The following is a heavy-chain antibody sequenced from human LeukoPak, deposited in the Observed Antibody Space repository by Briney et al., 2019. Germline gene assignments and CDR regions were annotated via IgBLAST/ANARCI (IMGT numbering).Heavy chain of an antibody. CDR2: IKSKTDGGTT. J-gene: IGHJ4*02. V-gene: IGHV3-15*01. Sequence: GGSLRLSCAASGFTFSNAWMSWVRQAPGKGREWVGRIKSKTDGGTTDYAAPVKGRFTISRDDSKNTLYLQMNSLRAEDTAVYYCAKDRDTAMVIFHGFGYWGQGTLVTVSS. D-gene: IGHD5-18*01. CDR3: AKDRDTAMVIFHGFGY. CDR1: GFTFSNAW.